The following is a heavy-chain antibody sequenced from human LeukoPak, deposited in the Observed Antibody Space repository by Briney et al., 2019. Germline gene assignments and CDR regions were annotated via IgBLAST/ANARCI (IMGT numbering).Heavy chain of an antibody. Sequence: SETLCLTCAVYGGSLSGYYWRWMREPPGRGLEGIGEINHSGSTHYNPSLNSRVTISVDTSKNQFSLKLSSVAAADTAVYYCARGIHIRGSSWRLGVKTHDYWGQGTLVTVS. CDR3: ARGIHIRGSSWRLGVKTHDY. J-gene: IGHJ4*02. V-gene: IGHV4-34*01. CDR2: INHSGST. D-gene: IGHD6-13*01. CDR1: GGSLSGYY.